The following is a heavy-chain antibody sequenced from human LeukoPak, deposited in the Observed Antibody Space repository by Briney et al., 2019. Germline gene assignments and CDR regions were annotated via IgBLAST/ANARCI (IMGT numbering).Heavy chain of an antibody. CDR1: GGSFGGYY. J-gene: IGHJ6*03. Sequence: SETLSLTCAVYGGSFGGYYWSWIRQPPGKGLEWIGYIYYSGSTNYNPSLKSRVTISVDTSKNQFSLKLSSVTAADTAVYYCARTNRRFGREPYYYYMDVWGKGTTVTISS. CDR3: ARTNRRFGREPYYYYMDV. CDR2: IYYSGST. D-gene: IGHD1-14*01. V-gene: IGHV4-59*01.